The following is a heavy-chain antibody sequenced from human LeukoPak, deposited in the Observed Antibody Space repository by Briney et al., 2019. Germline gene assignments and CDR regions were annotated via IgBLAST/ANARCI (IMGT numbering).Heavy chain of an antibody. V-gene: IGHV4-31*03. J-gene: IGHJ4*02. Sequence: SETLSLTCTVSRGSISSGGYYWSWIRQHPGKGLEWIGYIYYSGSTYYNPSLRSRVTISLDTSKNQFSLNLSSVTAADTAVYYCARDGGYSYGPFDYWGQGTLVTVSS. CDR1: RGSISSGGYY. CDR2: IYYSGST. CDR3: ARDGGYSYGPFDY. D-gene: IGHD5-18*01.